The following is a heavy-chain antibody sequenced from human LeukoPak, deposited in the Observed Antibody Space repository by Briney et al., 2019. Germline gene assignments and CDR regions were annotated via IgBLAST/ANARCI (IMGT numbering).Heavy chain of an antibody. CDR2: IYPGDSDT. CDR3: AYGDAHNWFDP. J-gene: IGHJ5*02. Sequence: GASLQISCKGSGYSFTSYWIGWVRQLPGKGLEWMGIIYPGDSDTRYSPSFQGQVTISADKSISTAYLQWSSLKASDTAMYYCAYGDAHNWFDPWGQGTLVTVSS. CDR1: GYSFTSYW. V-gene: IGHV5-51*01. D-gene: IGHD7-27*01.